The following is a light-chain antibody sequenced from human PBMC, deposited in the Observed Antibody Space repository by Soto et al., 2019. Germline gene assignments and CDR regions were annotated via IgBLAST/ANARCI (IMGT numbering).Light chain of an antibody. CDR2: EVS. CDR3: SSYTSSMVV. CDR1: SSDVGGYNY. J-gene: IGLJ2*01. Sequence: QSVLTQPASVSGSPGQSITISCTGTSSDVGGYNYVSWYQQHPGKAPKLMIYEVSNWPSGVSNRFSGSKSGNTASLTISGLQAEDEADYYCSSYTSSMVVFGGGTKLTVL. V-gene: IGLV2-14*01.